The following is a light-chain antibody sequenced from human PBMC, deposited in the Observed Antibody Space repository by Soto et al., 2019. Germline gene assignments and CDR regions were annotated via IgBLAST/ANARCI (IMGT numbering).Light chain of an antibody. Sequence: QSVLTQPPSVSGAPGQRVAISCTGSSSNIGAEYDVHWYQQLPGTAPKRLIYGDNNRPSGVPDRFSGSKSGTSASLAIPGLQPEDEADYYCPSYDSSLTTVVFGTGTKGTVL. CDR3: PSYDSSLTTVV. V-gene: IGLV1-40*01. CDR1: SSNIGAEYD. J-gene: IGLJ1*01. CDR2: GDN.